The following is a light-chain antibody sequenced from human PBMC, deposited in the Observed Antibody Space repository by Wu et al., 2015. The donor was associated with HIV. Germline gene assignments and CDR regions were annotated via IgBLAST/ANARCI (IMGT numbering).Light chain of an antibody. CDR2: GAS. CDR3: QHYSSSLWT. V-gene: IGKV3D-15*01. J-gene: IGKJ1*01. CDR1: QSVGSY. Sequence: EIVMTQSPATLSVSPGERATLFCRASQSVGSYLAWYQQRAGQAPRLLIYGASNRATGIPDRFSGSGSGTDFTLIISRLEPEDFAVYYCQHYSSSLWTFGQGTKVEIK.